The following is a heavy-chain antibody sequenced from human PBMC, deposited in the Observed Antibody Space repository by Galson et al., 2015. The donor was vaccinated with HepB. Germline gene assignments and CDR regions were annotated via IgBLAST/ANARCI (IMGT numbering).Heavy chain of an antibody. J-gene: IGHJ4*02. CDR3: ARKHSGSYYVFDY. CDR2: IIPILGIA. CDR1: GGTFSSYA. V-gene: IGHV1-69*04. D-gene: IGHD1-26*01. Sequence: SVKVSCKASGGTFSSYAISWVRQAPGQGLEWMGRIIPILGIANYAQKFQGRVTITADKSTSTAYMELSSLRSEDTAVYYCARKHSGSYYVFDYWGQGTLVTVSS.